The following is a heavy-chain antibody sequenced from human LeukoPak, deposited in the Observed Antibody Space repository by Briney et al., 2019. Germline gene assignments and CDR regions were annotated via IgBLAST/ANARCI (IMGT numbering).Heavy chain of an antibody. CDR1: GFTFSIYW. Sequence: PGGSLGRSCAASGFTFSIYWMHWVRQAPGKGLVWVSRINSDGSNTNYADSVKGRFTISRDNAKNTLYLQMNSLRAEDTAVYYCARDEDWSGYYGAFGIWGQGTMVTVSS. CDR3: ARDEDWSGYYGAFGI. J-gene: IGHJ3*02. D-gene: IGHD3-3*01. CDR2: INSDGSNT. V-gene: IGHV3-74*01.